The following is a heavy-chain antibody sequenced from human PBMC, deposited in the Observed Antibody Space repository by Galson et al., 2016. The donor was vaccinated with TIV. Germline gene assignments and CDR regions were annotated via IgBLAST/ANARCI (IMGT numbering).Heavy chain of an antibody. Sequence: SLRHSCAASGFSLGDYWMHWVRQASGKGLEWVANIKQDGGEIYYVDSVRGRFNISRHNARNSLYLQMNSLRAEEPTVYYCARDVGGKGSYRGQGTLVTVSA. CDR2: IKQDGGEI. D-gene: IGHD1-26*01. CDR3: ARDVGGKGSY. J-gene: IGHJ4*02. CDR1: GFSLGDYW. V-gene: IGHV3-7*01.